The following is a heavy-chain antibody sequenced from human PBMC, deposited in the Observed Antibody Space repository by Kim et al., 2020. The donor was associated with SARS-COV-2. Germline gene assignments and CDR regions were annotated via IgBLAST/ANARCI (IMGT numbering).Heavy chain of an antibody. J-gene: IGHJ5*02. CDR2: ISSSSSYI. CDR3: ARDSDFGAMTPDDYGDHTVGFDP. D-gene: IGHD4-17*01. Sequence: GGSLRLSCAASGFTFSSYSMNWVRQAPGKGLEWVSSISSSSSYIYYADSVKGRFTISRDNAKNSLYLQMNSLRAEDTAVYYCARDSDFGAMTPDDYGDHTVGFDPWGQGTLVTVSS. V-gene: IGHV3-21*01. CDR1: GFTFSSYS.